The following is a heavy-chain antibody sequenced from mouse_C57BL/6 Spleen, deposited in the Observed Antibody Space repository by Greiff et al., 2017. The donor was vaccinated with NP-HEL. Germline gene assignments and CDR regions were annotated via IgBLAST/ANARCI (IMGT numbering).Heavy chain of an antibody. J-gene: IGHJ4*01. CDR1: GYTFTSYW. Sequence: VQLQQPGAELVRPGSSVKLSCKASGYTFTSYWMHWVKQRPIQGLEWIGNIDPSDSETHYNQKFKDKATLPVDKSSSTAYMQLSSLTSEDSAVYYCAIIYDGYSVKAKDYRGQGTSVTVSS. CDR2: IDPSDSET. D-gene: IGHD2-3*01. V-gene: IGHV1-52*01. CDR3: AIIYDGYSVKAKDY.